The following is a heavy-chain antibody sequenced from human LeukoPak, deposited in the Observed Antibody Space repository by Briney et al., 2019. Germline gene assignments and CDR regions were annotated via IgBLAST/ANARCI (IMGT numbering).Heavy chain of an antibody. V-gene: IGHV1-69*05. CDR3: AREMITMIDYYYMDV. J-gene: IGHJ6*03. CDR1: GGTFISYA. Sequence: SVKVSCKASGGTFISYAISWVRQAPGQGLEWMGRIIPIFGTANYAQKFQGRVTITTDESTSTAYMELSSLRSGDTAVYYCAREMITMIDYYYMDVWGKGTTVTVSS. CDR2: IIPIFGTA. D-gene: IGHD3-22*01.